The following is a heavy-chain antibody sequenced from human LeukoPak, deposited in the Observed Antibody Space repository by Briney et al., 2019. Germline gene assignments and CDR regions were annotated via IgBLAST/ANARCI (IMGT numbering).Heavy chain of an antibody. V-gene: IGHV4-39*07. CDR3: ARESRSGQWTPSSLFDN. D-gene: IGHD3-3*01. Sequence: SETLSLTCTVSGGSISSSSYYWGWIRQPPGKGLEWIGSIYYSGSTYYNPSLKSRVTISVDTSKNQFFLMLSSVTAADTAVYYCARESRSGQWTPSSLFDNWGQGILVTVSS. CDR2: IYYSGST. J-gene: IGHJ4*02. CDR1: GGSISSSSYY.